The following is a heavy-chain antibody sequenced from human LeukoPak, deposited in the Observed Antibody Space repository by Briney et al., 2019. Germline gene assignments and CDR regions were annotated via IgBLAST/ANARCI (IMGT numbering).Heavy chain of an antibody. J-gene: IGHJ6*02. CDR3: ARDLGPGPISGYTRGRFYYGMDA. CDR2: IDARSGIT. Sequence: GGSLRLSCAASGFTFTIFGLNWVRQAPGKGPEWVSYIDARSGITYYADSVQGRFTISRGNAQESVFLQMNSLRADDTAVYYCARDLGPGPISGYTRGRFYYGMDAWGQGTTVTVSS. V-gene: IGHV3-48*01. D-gene: IGHD3-22*01. CDR1: GFTFTIFG.